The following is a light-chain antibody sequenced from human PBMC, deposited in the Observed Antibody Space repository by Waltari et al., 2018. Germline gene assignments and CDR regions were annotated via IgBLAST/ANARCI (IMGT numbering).Light chain of an antibody. J-gene: IGKJ1*01. Sequence: DIQMTQSPSSLSASVGDRVTITCRASQFIDKYLNWYHQKPGKAPSLLIYDAFSLQSGVPSRFSGSGSGTDFTLTITSLQPEDFATYFCQQSYNTPWTFGQGTKVEVK. CDR3: QQSYNTPWT. V-gene: IGKV1-39*01. CDR2: DAF. CDR1: QFIDKY.